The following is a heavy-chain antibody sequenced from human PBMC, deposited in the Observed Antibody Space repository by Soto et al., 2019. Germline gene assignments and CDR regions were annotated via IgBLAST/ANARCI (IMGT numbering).Heavy chain of an antibody. D-gene: IGHD4-17*01. CDR2: IKQDGSEK. Sequence: PGGSLRLSCAASGFTFSSYGMSWVRQAPGKGLEWVANIKQDGSEKYYVDSVKGRFTISRDNAKNSLYLQMNSLRAEDTAVYYCARDLTLDYGDFYDAFDIWGQGTMVTVSS. V-gene: IGHV3-7*01. J-gene: IGHJ3*02. CDR3: ARDLTLDYGDFYDAFDI. CDR1: GFTFSSYG.